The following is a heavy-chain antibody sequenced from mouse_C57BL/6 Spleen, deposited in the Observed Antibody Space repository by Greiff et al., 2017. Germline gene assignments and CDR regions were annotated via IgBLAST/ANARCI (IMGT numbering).Heavy chain of an antibody. J-gene: IGHJ2*01. CDR2: ISSGGSYT. D-gene: IGHD1-1*02. CDR3: ARHGGGYFDY. CDR1: GSTFSSYG. V-gene: IGHV5-6*01. Sequence: EVQLVEPGGDLVKPGGSLKFSCEASGSTFSSYGMPWVRQTPDKRLEWVATISSGGSYTYYPDSVKGRFTISRDNAKNTLYLQMSSLKSEDTAMYYCARHGGGYFDYWGQGTTLTVSS.